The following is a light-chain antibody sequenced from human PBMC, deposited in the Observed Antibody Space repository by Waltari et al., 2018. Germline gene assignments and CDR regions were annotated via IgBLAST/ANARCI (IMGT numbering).Light chain of an antibody. CDR2: WAS. J-gene: IGKJ2*01. CDR3: QQYYISPYT. V-gene: IGKV4-1*01. Sequence: DIVMTQSPDTLAVSLGERATIHCKSSQSVFYTSNNKNDLAWYQQKPGQPPKLLIYWASTRESGVPDRFSGSGSGTDFILSITSLQAEDVAVYYCQQYYISPYTFGQGTKLEIK. CDR1: QSVFYTSNNKND.